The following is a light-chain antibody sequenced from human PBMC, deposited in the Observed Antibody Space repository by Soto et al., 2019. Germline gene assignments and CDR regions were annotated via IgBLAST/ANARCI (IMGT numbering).Light chain of an antibody. CDR1: QSISRY. Sequence: DIQMTQSPSSLSASVGDRVTSTCRASQSISRYLNWYQQKPGKAPKLLIYAASSLQSGVPSSFSVSGSGTDFTLTISSLQPEDFATYYCQQSYSTPLTVGPGTKVDIK. J-gene: IGKJ3*01. V-gene: IGKV1-39*01. CDR3: QQSYSTPLT. CDR2: AAS.